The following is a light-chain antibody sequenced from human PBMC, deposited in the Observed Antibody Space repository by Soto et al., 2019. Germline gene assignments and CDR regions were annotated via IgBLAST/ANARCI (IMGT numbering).Light chain of an antibody. CDR3: QQYASSPLT. V-gene: IGKV3-20*01. CDR2: DAS. CDR1: QSVSSSY. J-gene: IGKJ4*01. Sequence: EIELTQSPGTLSLSPGERATLSCRASQSVSSSYLAWYQQKPGQAPRLLIYDASSSATGIPDRFSGSGSGTDFTLTISRLQPEDFAVYYCQQYASSPLTFGGGTKVDIK.